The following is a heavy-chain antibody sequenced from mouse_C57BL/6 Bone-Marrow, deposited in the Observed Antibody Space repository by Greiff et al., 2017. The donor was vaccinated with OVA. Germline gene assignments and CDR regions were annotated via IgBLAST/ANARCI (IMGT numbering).Heavy chain of an antibody. CDR2: ISSGSSTI. V-gene: IGHV5-17*01. CDR3: ASRFYDGCYGAMDY. CDR1: GFTFSDYG. Sequence: EVQVVESGGGLVKPGGSLKLSCAASGFTFSDYGMHWVRQAPEKGLEWVAYISSGSSTIYYADTVKGRFTISRDNAKNTLFLQMASLRSEDTAMCYCASRFYDGCYGAMDYWGQGTSVTVSA. J-gene: IGHJ4*01. D-gene: IGHD2-3*01.